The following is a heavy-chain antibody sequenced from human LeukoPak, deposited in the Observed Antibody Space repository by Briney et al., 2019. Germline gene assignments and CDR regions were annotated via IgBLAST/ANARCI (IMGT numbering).Heavy chain of an antibody. Sequence: GGGLRLSCAAPGFTFSSYWMSWVRQAPGKGREWVANIKQDGSEKYYVDSVKGRFTISRDNAKNSLYLQMNSLRAEDTAAYYCARESYDSSGYDNWFDPWGQGTLVTVSS. J-gene: IGHJ5*02. CDR1: GFTFSSYW. CDR2: IKQDGSEK. V-gene: IGHV3-7*01. CDR3: ARESYDSSGYDNWFDP. D-gene: IGHD3-22*01.